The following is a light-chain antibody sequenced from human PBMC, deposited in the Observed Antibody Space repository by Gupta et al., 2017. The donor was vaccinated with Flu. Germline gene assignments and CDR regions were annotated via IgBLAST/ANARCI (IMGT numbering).Light chain of an antibody. CDR2: LAS. CDR1: QSLLHINGYND. J-gene: IGKJ1*01. Sequence: ETVLTQSPLALSVTPGEAASISCRSSQSLLHINGYNDLGWYLQKPGQPPQLLTYLASNRASGVPVTFSVSGXGTTSTPKXSRVNADDVRVNYFMKALQTPPTFGXGTKLE. V-gene: IGKV2-28*01. CDR3: MKALQTPPT.